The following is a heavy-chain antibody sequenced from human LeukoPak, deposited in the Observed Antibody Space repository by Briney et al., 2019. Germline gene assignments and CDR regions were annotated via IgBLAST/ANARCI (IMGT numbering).Heavy chain of an antibody. D-gene: IGHD1-26*01. V-gene: IGHV3-33*01. CDR3: ARSREVGATFEYYFDY. CDR2: IWSDGNNK. CDR1: GFTFSRYG. J-gene: IGHJ4*02. Sequence: PGGSLRLSCAASGFTFSRYGMHWVRQAPGKGLEWVAVIWSDGNNKYYADSVKGRFTISRDNSKNTLFLQMNSLRAEDTAVYYCARSREVGATFEYYFDYWGQGTLVTVSS.